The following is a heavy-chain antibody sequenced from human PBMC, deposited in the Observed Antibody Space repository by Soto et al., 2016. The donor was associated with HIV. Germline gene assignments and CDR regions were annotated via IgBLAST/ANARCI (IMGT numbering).Heavy chain of an antibody. CDR2: IYSGGNT. CDR1: GLSVSSNY. V-gene: IGHV3-66*01. Sequence: EVQLVESGGGLVQPGGSLRLSRAASGLSVSSNYMSWVRQPPGKGLEWVSVIYSGGNTYYADSVKGRFTISRDSSKNTLYLQMNSLRAEDTAVYYCTSNYYSDWGQGTLVTVSS. J-gene: IGHJ4*02. D-gene: IGHD3-22*01. CDR3: TSNYYSD.